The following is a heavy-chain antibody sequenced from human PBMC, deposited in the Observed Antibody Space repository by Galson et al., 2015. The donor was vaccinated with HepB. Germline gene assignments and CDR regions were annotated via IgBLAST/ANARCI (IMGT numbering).Heavy chain of an antibody. CDR1: GYSFTSYW. Sequence: SGAEVKKPGESLKISCKGSGYSFTSYWIGWVHQMPGKGLEWMGIIYPGDSDTRYSPSFQGQVTISADKSISTAYLQWSSLKASDTAMYYCARSLYSSSWYPLSYYYYGMDVWGQGTTVTVSS. CDR3: ARSLYSSSWYPLSYYYYGMDV. CDR2: IYPGDSDT. J-gene: IGHJ6*02. D-gene: IGHD6-13*01. V-gene: IGHV5-51*03.